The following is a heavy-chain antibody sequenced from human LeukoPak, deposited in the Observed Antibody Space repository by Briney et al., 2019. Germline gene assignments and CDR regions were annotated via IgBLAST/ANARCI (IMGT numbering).Heavy chain of an antibody. V-gene: IGHV1-8*03. CDR3: ARVPAATHYTYYFDY. CDR2: MNPNSGNT. J-gene: IGHJ4*02. Sequence: ASVKVSCKASGYTFTSYDINWVRQATGQGLEWMGWMNPNSGNTGYAQKFQDRVTITRNTSISTAYMELSSLRSEDTAVYYCARVPAATHYTYYFDYWGQGTLVTVSS. CDR1: GYTFTSYD. D-gene: IGHD2-2*01.